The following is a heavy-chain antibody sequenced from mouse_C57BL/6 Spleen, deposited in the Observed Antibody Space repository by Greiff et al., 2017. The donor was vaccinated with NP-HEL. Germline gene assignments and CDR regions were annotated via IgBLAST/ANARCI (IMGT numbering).Heavy chain of an antibody. D-gene: IGHD2-1*01. CDR3: AREGGNFPFAY. V-gene: IGHV5-4*01. CDR1: GFTFSSYA. J-gene: IGHJ3*01. CDR2: ISDGGSYT. Sequence: EVQRVESGGGLVKPGGSLKLSCAASGFTFSSYAMSWVRQTPEKRLEWVATISDGGSYTYYPDNVKGRFTISRDNAKNNLYLQMSHLKSEDTAMYYCAREGGNFPFAYWGQGTLVTVSA.